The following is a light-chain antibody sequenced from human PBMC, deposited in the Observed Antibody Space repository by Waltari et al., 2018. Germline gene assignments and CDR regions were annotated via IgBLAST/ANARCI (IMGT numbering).Light chain of an antibody. V-gene: IGKV3-15*01. J-gene: IGKJ2*01. CDR3: QQYNNWYT. Sequence: EIVMTQSPATMSVSPGERATLSCRASQSVSSNLAWYQQKPVQAPRLLIYCASTRATGIPARFSGSGSGTEFTLTISSLQSEDFAVYYCQQYNNWYTFGQGTKLEIK. CDR1: QSVSSN. CDR2: CAS.